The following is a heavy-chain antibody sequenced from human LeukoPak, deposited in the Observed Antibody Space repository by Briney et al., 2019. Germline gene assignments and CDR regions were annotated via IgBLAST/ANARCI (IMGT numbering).Heavy chain of an antibody. V-gene: IGHV3-21*01. J-gene: IGHJ4*02. CDR1: GFTFSSYS. D-gene: IGHD6-19*01. CDR3: ARDWGAVAFDY. CDR2: ISSSSSYI. Sequence: GGSLRLSCAASGFTFSSYSMNWVRQAPGKGLEWVSSISSSSSYIYYADSVKGRFTISRDSAKNSLYLQMNSLRAEDTAVYYCARDWGAVAFDYWGQGTLVTVSS.